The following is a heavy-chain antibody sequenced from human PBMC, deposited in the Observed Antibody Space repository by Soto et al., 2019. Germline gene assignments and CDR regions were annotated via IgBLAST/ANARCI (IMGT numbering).Heavy chain of an antibody. D-gene: IGHD2-15*01. Sequence: QVQLQESGPGLVKPSQTLSLTCTVSGGSISSGGYYWSWIRQHPGKGLEWIGYIYYSGSTYYNPSLKSRVTIAVDTSKNQFSLKLSSVTAADTAVYYCSFSGSRTARWSFDYWGQGTLVTVSS. V-gene: IGHV4-31*03. J-gene: IGHJ4*02. CDR1: GGSISSGGYY. CDR3: SFSGSRTARWSFDY. CDR2: IYYSGST.